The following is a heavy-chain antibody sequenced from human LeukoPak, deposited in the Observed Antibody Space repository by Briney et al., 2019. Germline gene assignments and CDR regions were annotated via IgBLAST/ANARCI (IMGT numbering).Heavy chain of an antibody. V-gene: IGHV3-23*01. Sequence: PGGSLRLSCAASGFTFSSYAMSWVRQAPGKGLEWVSAISGSGGSTYYADSVKGRFTISRDNSKNTLYLQMNSLRAEDTAVYYCAKGPSGGKRAVGAFDIWGQGTMVTVSS. CDR2: ISGSGGST. J-gene: IGHJ3*02. CDR1: GFTFSSYA. CDR3: AKGPSGGKRAVGAFDI. D-gene: IGHD2-15*01.